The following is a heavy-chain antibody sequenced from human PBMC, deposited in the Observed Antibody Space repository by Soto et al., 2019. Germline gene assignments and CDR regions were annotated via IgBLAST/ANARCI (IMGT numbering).Heavy chain of an antibody. J-gene: IGHJ4*02. CDR2: INPSSGGT. CDR1: GYRFIDYF. V-gene: IGHV1-2*02. Sequence: ASVKVSCKASGYRFIDYFIHWVRQAPGQGPEWMGCINPSSGGTDYAQKFKGRVTMTRDTSITTAYMEMSGLTSDDTAVYYCVRGLRRRDLDFWGQGTPVTVSS. CDR3: VRGLRRRDLDF.